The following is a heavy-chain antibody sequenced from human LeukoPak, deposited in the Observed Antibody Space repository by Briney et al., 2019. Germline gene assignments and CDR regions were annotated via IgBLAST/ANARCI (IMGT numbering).Heavy chain of an antibody. D-gene: IGHD6-13*01. Sequence: GGSLRLSCAASGFTFSSYEMNWVRQAPGKGLEWVSYISSSGSTIYYADSVKGRFTISRDNSKNTLYLQMNSLRAEDTAVYYCAKPFGSIAAAGFDYWGQGTLVTVSS. V-gene: IGHV3-48*03. CDR2: ISSSGSTI. CDR1: GFTFSSYE. CDR3: AKPFGSIAAAGFDY. J-gene: IGHJ4*02.